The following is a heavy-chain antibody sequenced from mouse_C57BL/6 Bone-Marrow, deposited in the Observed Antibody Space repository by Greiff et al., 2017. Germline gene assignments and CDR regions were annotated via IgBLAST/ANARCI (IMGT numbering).Heavy chain of an antibody. D-gene: IGHD1-1*01. CDR3: ARDYYGSRPFDY. V-gene: IGHV1-58*01. CDR2: IYIGNGYT. J-gene: IGHJ3*01. Sequence: EVQLQQSGAELVRPGSSVKMSCKTSGYTFTSYGINWVKQRPGQGLEWIGYIYIGNGYTKYNEKFKGKATLTSDTSSSTAYMQLSSLTSEAFAVYFCARDYYGSRPFDYWGQGTLVTVSS. CDR1: GYTFTSYG.